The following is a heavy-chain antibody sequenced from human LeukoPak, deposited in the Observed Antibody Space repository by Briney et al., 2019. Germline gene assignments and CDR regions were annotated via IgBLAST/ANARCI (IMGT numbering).Heavy chain of an antibody. CDR1: GYTFTSYD. D-gene: IGHD3-9*01. J-gene: IGHJ5*02. CDR3: AKVQRYFDWAPREWFDP. Sequence: ASVKVSCKASGYTFTSYDINWVRQATGQGLEWMGWMNPNSGNTGYAQKFQGRVTITRNTSISTAYMELSSLRSEDTAVYYCAKVQRYFDWAPREWFDPWGQGTLVTVSS. V-gene: IGHV1-8*03. CDR2: MNPNSGNT.